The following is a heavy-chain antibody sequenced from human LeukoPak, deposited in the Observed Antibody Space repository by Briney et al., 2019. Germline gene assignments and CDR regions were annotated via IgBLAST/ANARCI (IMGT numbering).Heavy chain of an antibody. J-gene: IGHJ3*02. V-gene: IGHV3-30*19. CDR3: VRDVLFAVGDTFDI. CDR1: GLFFSTSG. D-gene: IGHD3-10*02. CDR2: IKRDEAER. Sequence: GGSLRLSCTASGLFFSTSGMHWVRQAPGKGLEWVAFIKRDEAERWILDSVKGRFTISRDNSKNTLYLEMNTLRTEDTAVYYCVRDVLFAVGDTFDIWGQGTMVTVS.